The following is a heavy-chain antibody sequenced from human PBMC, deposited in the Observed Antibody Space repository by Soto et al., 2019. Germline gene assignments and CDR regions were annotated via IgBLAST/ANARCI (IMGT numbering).Heavy chain of an antibody. J-gene: IGHJ3*02. D-gene: IGHD5-12*01. CDR3: ARDGYSGRSDGFDI. CDR2: ISYDGNSE. V-gene: IGHV3-30*14. CDR1: GFTFGAYT. Sequence: QMYLVESGGGVVQPGRSLRLSCAASGFTFGAYTMHWVRQAPGKGLEWVAAISYDGNSERYTDPVKGRFTVSGDNPSDTLYLQMNSLRVEDTAVYYCARDGYSGRSDGFDIWGQGTMVTVSS.